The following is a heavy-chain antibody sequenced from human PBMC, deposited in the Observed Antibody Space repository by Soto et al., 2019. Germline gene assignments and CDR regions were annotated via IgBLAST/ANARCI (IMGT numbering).Heavy chain of an antibody. J-gene: IGHJ4*02. V-gene: IGHV2-5*02. CDR1: GFPLSTSGVG. CDR3: AHHPYYGLAPYSFDY. CDR2: IYWDDVK. D-gene: IGHD3-10*01. Sequence: QITLKKSGPPLVKPPQTLTRTCTFSGFPLSTSGVGVGWFRQPQGKAREWLAVIYWDDVKRSSSSLKSRLTITKDTSKNQVVLTMTNMDPVDTATYYCAHHPYYGLAPYSFDYWGQGILVTVSS.